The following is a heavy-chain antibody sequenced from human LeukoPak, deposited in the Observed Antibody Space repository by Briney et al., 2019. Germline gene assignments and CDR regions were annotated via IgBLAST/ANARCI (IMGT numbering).Heavy chain of an antibody. J-gene: IGHJ4*02. Sequence: PSETLSLTCTVSGGSINSYYWSWIRQPPGKGLEWIGYIYYSGSTNYNPSLKSRVTISVDTSKNQFSLKLSSVTAADTAVYYCARDSMVRGVTPYWGQGTLVTVSS. CDR1: GGSINSYY. D-gene: IGHD3-10*01. V-gene: IGHV4-59*12. CDR2: IYYSGST. CDR3: ARDSMVRGVTPY.